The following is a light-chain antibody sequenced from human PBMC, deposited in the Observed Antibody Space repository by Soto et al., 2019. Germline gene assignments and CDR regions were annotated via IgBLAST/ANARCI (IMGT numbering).Light chain of an antibody. V-gene: IGKV3-11*01. CDR3: QQRSNWPAT. J-gene: IGKJ5*01. CDR2: DAS. Sequence: SPATLSLSPGERATLSCRASQSVSSYLAWYQQKPGQAPRLLIYDASNRAPGIPARFSGSGSGTDFTLTISSLEPEDFAVYYCQQRSNWPATFGQGTRLEIK. CDR1: QSVSSY.